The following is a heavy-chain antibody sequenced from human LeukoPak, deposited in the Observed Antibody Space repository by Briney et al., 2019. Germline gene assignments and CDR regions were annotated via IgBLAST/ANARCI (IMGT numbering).Heavy chain of an antibody. CDR3: ARTYDSSGYAAFDI. CDR1: GYTFTSYD. D-gene: IGHD3-22*01. J-gene: IGHJ3*02. Sequence: ASVKVSCKASGYTFTSYDINWVRQATGQGLEWMGWMNPNSGNTGYAQKFQGRVTITRNTSISTAYMELSSLRSEDTALYYCARTYDSSGYAAFDIWGQGTMVTVSS. CDR2: MNPNSGNT. V-gene: IGHV1-8*03.